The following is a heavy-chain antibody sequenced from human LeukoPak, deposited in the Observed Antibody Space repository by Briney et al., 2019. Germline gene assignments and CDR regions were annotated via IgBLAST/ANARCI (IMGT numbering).Heavy chain of an antibody. CDR2: ISYDGSNK. D-gene: IGHD3-10*01. CDR3: AKDDVWFGGVFDY. CDR1: GFTFSSYG. Sequence: EGSLRLSCAASGFTFSSYGMHWVRQAPGKGLEWVAVISYDGSNKYYADSVKGRFTISRDNSKNTLYLQMNSLRAEDTAVYYCAKDDVWFGGVFDYWGQGTLVTVSS. J-gene: IGHJ4*02. V-gene: IGHV3-30*18.